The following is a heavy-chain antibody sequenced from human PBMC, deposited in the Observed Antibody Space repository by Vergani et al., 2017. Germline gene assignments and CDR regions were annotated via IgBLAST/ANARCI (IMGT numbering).Heavy chain of an antibody. CDR1: GYTFTSYA. Sequence: QVQLVPSGSELKTPGASVKVSCKSSGYTFTSYAMNWVRQAPGQGLEWVGWINTNTGNPTYAQGFTGRFVFSLDTSVSTAYLQISSLKAEDTAVYYCARGPRGIVGAKSNPRFDYWGQGTLVTVSS. CDR3: ARGPRGIVGAKSNPRFDY. J-gene: IGHJ4*02. D-gene: IGHD1-26*01. CDR2: INTNTGNP. V-gene: IGHV7-4-1*02.